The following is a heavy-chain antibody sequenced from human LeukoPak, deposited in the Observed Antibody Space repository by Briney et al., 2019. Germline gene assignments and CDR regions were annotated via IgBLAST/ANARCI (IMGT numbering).Heavy chain of an antibody. V-gene: IGHV3-21*01. J-gene: IGHJ5*02. CDR2: ISSSSSYI. D-gene: IGHD3-22*01. CDR1: GFTFSSYS. Sequence: GGSLRLSCAASGFTFSSYSMNWVRQAPGKGLEWVSSISSSSSYIYYADSVKGRFTISRDNAKNSLYLQMNSLRAEDTAVYYCTRWNRDSSGYNWFDPWGQGTLVTVSS. CDR3: TRWNRDSSGYNWFDP.